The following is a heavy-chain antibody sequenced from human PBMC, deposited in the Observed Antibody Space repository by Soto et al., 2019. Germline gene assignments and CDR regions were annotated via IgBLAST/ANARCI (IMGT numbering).Heavy chain of an antibody. CDR2: IFHSGDT. CDR3: AYSTGWYRHDV. Sequence: SETLSLNCADPVDSLSNIIWWPRLRQPPGRGLEWIGDIFHSGDTNYNPSLKSRVFISVDKSQNQFSLKVSSVTAADTAVYYCAYSTGWYRHDVWGQGTLVTVSS. D-gene: IGHD6-19*01. J-gene: IGHJ3*01. CDR1: VDSLSNIIW. V-gene: IGHV4-4*02.